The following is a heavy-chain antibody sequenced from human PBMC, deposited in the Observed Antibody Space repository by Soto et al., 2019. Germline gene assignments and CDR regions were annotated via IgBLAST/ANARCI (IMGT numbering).Heavy chain of an antibody. J-gene: IGHJ6*02. Sequence: PGGSLRLSCVGSGFTFSTYSINWVRQAPGKGLEWVSSISSRSDIYYADSVKGRFTISRDNAKNSVSLQMNSLRAEDTAVYYCERAYNAWPLAYGLDVWGQGTTVTVSS. CDR2: ISSRSDI. CDR1: GFTFSTYS. CDR3: ERAYNAWPLAYGLDV. D-gene: IGHD1-20*01. V-gene: IGHV3-21*01.